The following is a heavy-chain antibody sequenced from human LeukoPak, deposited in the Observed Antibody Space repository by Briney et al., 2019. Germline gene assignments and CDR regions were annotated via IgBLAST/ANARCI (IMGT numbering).Heavy chain of an antibody. V-gene: IGHV3-23*01. CDR1: GFTFSTDA. Sequence: GGSLRLSCAASGFTFSTDAMTWVRQAPGQGLQWVSAISGSGGDTYCEDSVKGRFTISRDNSKNMMYLQMNSLRAEDTAVYYCARDSSGWSKNYWGQGTLVTVSS. J-gene: IGHJ4*02. CDR3: ARDSSGWSKNY. CDR2: ISGSGGDT. D-gene: IGHD6-19*01.